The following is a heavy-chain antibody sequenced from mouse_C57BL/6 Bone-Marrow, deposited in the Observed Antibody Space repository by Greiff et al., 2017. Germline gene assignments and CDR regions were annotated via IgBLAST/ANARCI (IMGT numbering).Heavy chain of an antibody. V-gene: IGHV14-4*01. D-gene: IGHD2-5*01. J-gene: IGHJ3*01. Sequence: VQLQQPGAELVKPGASVKLSCTASGFNIKDDYMHWVKQRPEQGLEWIGWIDPENGDTEYASKFQGKATITADTSSNTAYLQLSSLTSEDSAVYFCALYYSNYLTWFAYWGQGTLVTVSA. CDR2: IDPENGDT. CDR1: GFNIKDDY. CDR3: ALYYSNYLTWFAY.